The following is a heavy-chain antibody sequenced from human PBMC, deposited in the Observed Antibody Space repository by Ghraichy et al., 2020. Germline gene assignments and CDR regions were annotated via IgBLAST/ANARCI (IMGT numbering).Heavy chain of an antibody. V-gene: IGHV4-39*01. CDR2: IYSSGTT. Sequence: SETLSLTCTVSGGSVSSGTYWGWIRQPPGTGLEWIASIYSSGTTYYNPSLKSRVTISVDTSKNHFSLKISSVTAADTAVYYCARHKSPTDYYFDYWGQGTLVTVSS. CDR1: GGSVSSGTY. J-gene: IGHJ4*02. CDR3: ARHKSPTDYYFDY.